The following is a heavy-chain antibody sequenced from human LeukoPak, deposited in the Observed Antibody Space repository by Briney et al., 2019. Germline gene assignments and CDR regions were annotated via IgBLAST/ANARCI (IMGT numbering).Heavy chain of an antibody. CDR2: INHSGST. V-gene: IGHV4-34*01. Sequence: PSETLSLTCAVYGGSFSGYYWSWIRQPPGKGLEWIGEINHSGSTNYNPSLKSRVTISVDTSKNEVSLKLSSVTAEDTAVYYCARGRGRHPTNLDYWGQGTLVTVSS. D-gene: IGHD1/OR15-1a*01. CDR1: GGSFSGYY. CDR3: ARGRGRHPTNLDY. J-gene: IGHJ4*02.